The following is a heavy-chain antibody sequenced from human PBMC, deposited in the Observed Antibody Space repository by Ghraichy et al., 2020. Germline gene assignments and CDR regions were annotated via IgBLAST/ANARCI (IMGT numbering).Heavy chain of an antibody. Sequence: GSLRLSCAASGFTFSSYSMNWVRQAPGKGLEWVSYISSSSSTIYYADSVKGRFTISRDNAKNSLYLQMNSLRDEDTAVYYCARGGYQTYYYDSSGYYFHDYWGQGTLVTVSS. J-gene: IGHJ4*02. V-gene: IGHV3-48*02. CDR1: GFTFSSYS. CDR2: ISSSSSTI. CDR3: ARGGYQTYYYDSSGYYFHDY. D-gene: IGHD3-22*01.